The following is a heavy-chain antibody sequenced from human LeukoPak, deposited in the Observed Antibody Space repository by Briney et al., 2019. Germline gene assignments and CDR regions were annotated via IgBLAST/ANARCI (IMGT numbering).Heavy chain of an antibody. CDR2: TSYTGGT. V-gene: IGHV4-31*03. CDR3: ARTQGWGTVRTGYYYGMDV. CDR1: GASISSGGYY. Sequence: SQTLSLTCTVSGASISSGGYYWSWIRQPPGKGLEWIGCTSYTGGTYYNPSLTSRVTISVDTSNNQFSLKLSSVTAADTAVYYCARTQGWGTVRTGYYYGMDVWGQGTTVTVS. D-gene: IGHD4-11*01. J-gene: IGHJ6*02.